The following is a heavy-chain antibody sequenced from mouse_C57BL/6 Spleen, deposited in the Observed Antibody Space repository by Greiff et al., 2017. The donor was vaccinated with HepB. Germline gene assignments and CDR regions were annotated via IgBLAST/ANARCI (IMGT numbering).Heavy chain of an antibody. V-gene: IGHV1-82*01. J-gene: IGHJ2*01. CDR2: IYPGDGDT. CDR3: ARSYGYDGEDY. D-gene: IGHD2-2*01. Sequence: QVQLKESGPELVKPGASVKISCKASGYAFSSSWMNWVKQRPGKGLEWIGRIYPGDGDTNYNGKFKGKATLTADKSSSTAYMQLSSLTSEDSAVYFCARSYGYDGEDYWGQGTTLTVSS. CDR1: GYAFSSSW.